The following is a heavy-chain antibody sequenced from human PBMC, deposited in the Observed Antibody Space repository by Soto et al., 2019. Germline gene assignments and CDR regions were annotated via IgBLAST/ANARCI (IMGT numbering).Heavy chain of an antibody. CDR2: ISSSAYT. Sequence: GGSLRLSCAASGFPFSDYYMSWIRQAPGEGLEWISYISSSAYTIYADSVKGRFTISRDNAKNSLFLQMTSLRVEDTAVYYCARNFDSGGYYSDYWGQGTLVTVSS. V-gene: IGHV3-11*06. J-gene: IGHJ4*02. D-gene: IGHD3-22*01. CDR3: ARNFDSGGYYSDY. CDR1: GFPFSDYY.